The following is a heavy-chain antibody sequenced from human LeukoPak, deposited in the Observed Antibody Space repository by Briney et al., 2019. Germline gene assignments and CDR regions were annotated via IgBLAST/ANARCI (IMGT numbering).Heavy chain of an antibody. V-gene: IGHV4-4*02. CDR3: ARHTYTYGSGNYYIDS. Sequence: PSGTLSLTCGVSGGSISNTNWWTWVRQPPGKGLEWIGEVNLQGSTNYNPSLKSRVAISVDKSENHISLKLTSVTAADTAVYYCARHTYTYGSGNYYIDSWGQGILVTVSS. CDR1: GGSISNTNW. D-gene: IGHD3-10*01. CDR2: VNLQGST. J-gene: IGHJ4*02.